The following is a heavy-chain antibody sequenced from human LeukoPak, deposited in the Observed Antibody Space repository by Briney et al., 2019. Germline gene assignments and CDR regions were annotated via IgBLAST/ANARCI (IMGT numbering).Heavy chain of an antibody. V-gene: IGHV3-53*01. CDR2: IYTGGST. CDR1: GGSISSNY. J-gene: IGHJ4*02. D-gene: IGHD1-26*01. CDR3: ARASGSYQVFDY. Sequence: PSETLSLTCTVSGGSISSNYMSWVRQAPGKGLEWVSVIYTGGSTYYADSVKGRFTISRDNAKNSLYLQMNSLRAEDTAVYYCARASGSYQVFDYWGQGTLVTVSS.